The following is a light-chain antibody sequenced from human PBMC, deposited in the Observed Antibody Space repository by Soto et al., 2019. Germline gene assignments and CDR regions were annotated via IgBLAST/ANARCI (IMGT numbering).Light chain of an antibody. J-gene: IGKJ1*01. CDR1: QSVSSSH. CDR2: DTS. V-gene: IGKV3-20*01. CDR3: QQYGASPWT. Sequence: EVELTQSPGTLSFSPGERATLSCRASQSVSSSHLAWYQQKRGQAPRLLIYDTSTRATGIPDRFSGSGSGTDFTLTISRLEPEDFAVYHCQQYGASPWTFGQGTKVDI.